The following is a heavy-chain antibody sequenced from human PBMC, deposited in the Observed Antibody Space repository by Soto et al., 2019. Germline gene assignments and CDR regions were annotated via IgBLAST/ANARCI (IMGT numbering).Heavy chain of an antibody. V-gene: IGHV4-4*02. CDR1: GGTISSSNW. D-gene: IGHD1-26*01. CDR2: IHHSGNS. J-gene: IGHJ4*02. CDR3: ERSATMTAGGFLDS. Sequence: SETLSLTCAVSGGTISSSNWWSWVRQPPGKGLEWVGEIHHSGNSNYIPSLKSRVTMSVDKSKNQFSLKLTSVTAADTAVYLCERSATMTAGGFLDSWGQGTLVTVSS.